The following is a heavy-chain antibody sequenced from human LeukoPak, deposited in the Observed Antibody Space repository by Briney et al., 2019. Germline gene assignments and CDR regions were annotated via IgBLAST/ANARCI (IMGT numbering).Heavy chain of an antibody. D-gene: IGHD4-11*01. CDR3: ARGRGFSTVSHLDS. J-gene: IGHJ4*02. Sequence: SETLSLTCAVYGGSLSGYYLSWIRQPPGKGLEWIGEINHSGSTNYNPSLKSRVTISVDTSKNQFSLKLSSVTAADTAVYYCARGRGFSTVSHLDSWGQGTLVTVSS. CDR2: INHSGST. CDR1: GGSLSGYY. V-gene: IGHV4-34*01.